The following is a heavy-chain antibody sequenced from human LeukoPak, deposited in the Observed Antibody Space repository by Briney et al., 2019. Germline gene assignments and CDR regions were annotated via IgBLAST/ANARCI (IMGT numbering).Heavy chain of an antibody. V-gene: IGHV4-61*02. CDR1: GGSISGGSFF. Sequence: SETLSLTCTVSGGSISGGSFFWSWIRQPAGKGLEWIGRIYTSGSTNYNPSLKSRATISLDTSKNQFSLKLSSVTAADTAVYYCAREERNILTGYWNFDPWGQGTLVTVSS. D-gene: IGHD3-9*01. CDR2: IYTSGST. CDR3: AREERNILTGYWNFDP. J-gene: IGHJ5*02.